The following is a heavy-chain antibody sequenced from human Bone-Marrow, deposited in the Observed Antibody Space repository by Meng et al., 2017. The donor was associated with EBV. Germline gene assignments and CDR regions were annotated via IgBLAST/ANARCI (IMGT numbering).Heavy chain of an antibody. CDR1: GGSIISSNW. CDR3: AAGFRELVRSRDY. D-gene: IGHD3-10*01. Sequence: QDPDPRLVKPSGALSLTCCVSGGSIISSNWWSWVRQPPGKGLEWIGEIFYGGSTNYNPSLESRVTISVDKSKNQFSLKLSSVTAADTAVYYCAAGFRELVRSRDYWGQGTLVTVSS. CDR2: IFYGGST. J-gene: IGHJ4*02. V-gene: IGHV4-4*02.